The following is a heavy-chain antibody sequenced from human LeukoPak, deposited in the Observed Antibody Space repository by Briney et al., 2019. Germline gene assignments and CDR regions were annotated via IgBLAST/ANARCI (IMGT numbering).Heavy chain of an antibody. J-gene: IGHJ4*02. CDR3: ARDDQQLVLGY. CDR2: IYYSGST. CDR1: GGSNSSYY. D-gene: IGHD6-13*01. Sequence: SETLSLTCTVSGGSNSSYYWSWIRQPPGKGLEWIGYIYYSGSTNYNPSLKSRVTISVDTPKNQFSLKLSSVTAADTAVYYCARDDQQLVLGYWGQGTLVTVSS. V-gene: IGHV4-59*01.